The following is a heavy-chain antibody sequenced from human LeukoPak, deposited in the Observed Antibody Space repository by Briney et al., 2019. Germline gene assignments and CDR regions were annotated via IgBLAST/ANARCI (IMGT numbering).Heavy chain of an antibody. D-gene: IGHD3-10*01. CDR1: GFTFSSYG. CDR3: ARDQNYGSGSPMDN. CDR2: IWYDGSNK. Sequence: GGSLRLSCAASGFTFSSYGMHWVRQAPGKGLEWVAVIWYDGSNKYYADSVKGRFTISRDNSKNTLYLQMNSLRAEDTAVYYCARDQNYGSGSPMDNWGQGTLVTVSS. V-gene: IGHV3-33*01. J-gene: IGHJ4*02.